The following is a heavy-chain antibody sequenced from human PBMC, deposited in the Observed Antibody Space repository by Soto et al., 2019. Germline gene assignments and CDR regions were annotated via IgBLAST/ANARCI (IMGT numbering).Heavy chain of an antibody. CDR1: GGSISSYY. D-gene: IGHD3-22*01. CDR3: ARVGYYDSSGYSSIDY. Sequence: SETLSLTCTVSGGSISSYYWSWIRQPPGKGLEWIGYIYYSGSTNYNPSLKSRVTISVDTSKNQFSLKLSSVTAADTAVYYCARVGYYDSSGYSSIDYWGQGTLVTVSS. J-gene: IGHJ4*02. CDR2: IYYSGST. V-gene: IGHV4-59*01.